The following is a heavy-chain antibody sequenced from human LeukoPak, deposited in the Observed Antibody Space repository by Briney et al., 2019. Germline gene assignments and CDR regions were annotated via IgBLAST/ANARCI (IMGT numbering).Heavy chain of an antibody. CDR3: ARVPHI. CDR2: ISDSGST. J-gene: IGHJ3*02. Sequence: PSETLSLTCTVSGDSISTYYWTWIRQPPGKGLEWIGYISDSGSTNYNPSLKSRVTISLDTSKNQFSLKLSSVTAADTAVYYCARVPHIWGQGTMVTVSS. V-gene: IGHV4-59*01. CDR1: GDSISTYY.